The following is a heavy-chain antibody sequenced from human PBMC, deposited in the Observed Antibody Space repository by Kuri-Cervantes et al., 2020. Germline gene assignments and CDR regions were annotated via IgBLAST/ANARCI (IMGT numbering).Heavy chain of an antibody. CDR3: AHRRGGWFDP. CDR2: IYWDDDK. Sequence: SGSTLVKRTQTLTLTCTFSGFSLSTRGVGVGWFRQPPGKALEWLALIYWDDDKRYSPSLKSRLTITKDISKNQVVLTMTNMDPVDTATYYCAHRRGGWFDPWGQGTLVTVSS. J-gene: IGHJ5*02. V-gene: IGHV2-5*02. CDR1: GFSLSTRGVG.